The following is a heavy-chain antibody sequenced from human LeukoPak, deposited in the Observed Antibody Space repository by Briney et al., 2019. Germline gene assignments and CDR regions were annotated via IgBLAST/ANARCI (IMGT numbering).Heavy chain of an antibody. CDR3: AKSPTGYVPDR. Sequence: GGSLRLSCAASGFTFSSYWMSWVRQAPGKGLEWVANIKQDGSEKYYVDSVKGRFTISRDNAKNSLYLQMNSLRADDTAVYYCAKSPTGYVPDRWGQGTLVTVSP. CDR2: IKQDGSEK. D-gene: IGHD3-9*01. J-gene: IGHJ5*02. V-gene: IGHV3-7*03. CDR1: GFTFSSYW.